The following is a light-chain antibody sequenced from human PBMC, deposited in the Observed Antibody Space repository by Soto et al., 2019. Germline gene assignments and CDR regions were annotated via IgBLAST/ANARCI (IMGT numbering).Light chain of an antibody. CDR3: SSYAGSNNLV. CDR2: EVS. CDR1: SSDVGGYNY. V-gene: IGLV2-8*01. J-gene: IGLJ2*01. Sequence: QSALTQPPSASGSPGQSVTISCTGTSSDVGGYNYVSWYQQHPGKAPKLMIYEVSNRPSGVPDRFSGSKSGNTASLTVSGLQADDEADYYCSSYAGSNNLVFGGGTKLTVL.